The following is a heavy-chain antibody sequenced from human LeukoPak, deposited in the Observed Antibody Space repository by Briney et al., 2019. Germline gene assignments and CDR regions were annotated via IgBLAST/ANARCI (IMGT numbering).Heavy chain of an antibody. CDR3: ARRTWGGLSPHSDY. CDR2: IYFTGSI. CDR1: GGSVSSADYY. J-gene: IGHJ4*02. D-gene: IGHD3-16*01. Sequence: PSETLSLTCTVSGGSVSSADYYWSWIRQPPGKGLEWIGYIYFTGSIYPNPSLRGRITISLDTSKNQFSLKLSSVTAADTAVYYCARRTWGGLSPHSDYWGQGTLVTVSS. V-gene: IGHV4-30-4*01.